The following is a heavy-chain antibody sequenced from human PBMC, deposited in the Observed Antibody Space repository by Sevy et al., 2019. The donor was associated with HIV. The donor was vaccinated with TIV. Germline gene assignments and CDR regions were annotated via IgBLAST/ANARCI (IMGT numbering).Heavy chain of an antibody. CDR2: IDPSGGGT. V-gene: IGHV1-46*01. CDR1: GYTFTRYY. Sequence: ASVKVYCKASGYTFTRYYMHWVRQAPGQGLEWMGIIDPSGGGTTYAQKFQGRVSMTRDTSTSTAYMDLTSLRSEDTAVYYCASYTTGSRGDYWGQGSQVTVSS. CDR3: ASYTTGSRGDY. D-gene: IGHD1-1*01. J-gene: IGHJ4*02.